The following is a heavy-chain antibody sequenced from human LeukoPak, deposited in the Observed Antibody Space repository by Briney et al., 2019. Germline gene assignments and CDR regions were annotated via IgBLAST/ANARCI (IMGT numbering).Heavy chain of an antibody. J-gene: IGHJ6*03. D-gene: IGHD5-18*01. V-gene: IGHV3-30*04. Sequence: GGSLRLSCAASGFTFSSYAMHWVRQAPGKGLEWVAVISYDGSNKYYADSVKGRFTISRDNSKNTLYLQMNSLRAEDTAVYYCARDRGYSYGLQPFGEAYYYYYMDVWGKGTTVTVSS. CDR2: ISYDGSNK. CDR3: ARDRGYSYGLQPFGEAYYYYYMDV. CDR1: GFTFSSYA.